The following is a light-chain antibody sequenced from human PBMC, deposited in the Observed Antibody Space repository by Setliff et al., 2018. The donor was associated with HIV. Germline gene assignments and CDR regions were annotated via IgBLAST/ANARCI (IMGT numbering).Light chain of an antibody. J-gene: IGLJ2*01. V-gene: IGLV2-14*01. CDR2: DVS. CDR1: SSDVGGYNY. Sequence: QSALTQPASVSGSPGQSITISCTGTSSDVGGYNYVSWYQQHPGKAPKLMIYDVSKRPSGVSNRFSGSKSGNTASLTISGLQAGDEADYYCSSYTSSSTFVVFGGGTKVTVL. CDR3: SSYTSSSTFVV.